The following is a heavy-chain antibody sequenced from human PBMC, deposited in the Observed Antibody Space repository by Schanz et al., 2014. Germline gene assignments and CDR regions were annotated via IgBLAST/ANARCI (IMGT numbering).Heavy chain of an antibody. CDR2: IWYDGSNK. D-gene: IGHD5-12*01. CDR3: ARRNFYEKRAAFDY. V-gene: IGHV3-33*01. J-gene: IGHJ4*02. CDR1: GFTFSSYG. Sequence: QVQLVESGGGVVQPGRSLRLSCAASGFTFSSYGMHWVRQAPGKGLEWVTIIWYDGSNKYYADSVKGRFTISRDNSKNTLYLQMDSLKTENTAVYYCARRNFYEKRAAFDYWGQGSLVTVSS.